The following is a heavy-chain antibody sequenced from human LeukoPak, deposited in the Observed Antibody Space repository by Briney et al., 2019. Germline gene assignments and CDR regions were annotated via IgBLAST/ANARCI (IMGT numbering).Heavy chain of an antibody. Sequence: GGSLRLSCAASGFTFSDYYMSWIRQAPGKGLEWVSYISSSGSTIYYADSMKGRFTISRDNAKNSLYLQMNSLRAEDTAVYYCARVLDYYYYYMDVWGKGTTVTVSS. J-gene: IGHJ6*03. CDR2: ISSSGSTI. V-gene: IGHV3-11*01. CDR1: GFTFSDYY. CDR3: ARVLDYYYYYMDV.